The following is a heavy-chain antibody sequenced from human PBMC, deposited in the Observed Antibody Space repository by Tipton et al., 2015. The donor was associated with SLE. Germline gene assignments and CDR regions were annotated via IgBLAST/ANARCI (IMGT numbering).Heavy chain of an antibody. CDR3: ARLPTGFPNWFDP. CDR2: VFYTGTT. D-gene: IGHD4-17*01. Sequence: TLSLTCSVSGGAIRSYYWSWIRQPPGKGLEWIGYVFYTGTTNYNPSLKSRVTISVDTSKNQFSLKLSSVTAADTAVYYCARLPTGFPNWFDPWGQGTLVTVSS. V-gene: IGHV4-59*08. J-gene: IGHJ5*02. CDR1: GGAIRSYY.